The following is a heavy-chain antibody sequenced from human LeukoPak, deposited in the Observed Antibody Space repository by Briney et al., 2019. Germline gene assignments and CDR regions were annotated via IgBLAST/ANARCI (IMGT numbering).Heavy chain of an antibody. Sequence: GSLRLSCAASGFTFNDYAFHWVRQAPGKGLEWVSALSSSGASTIYADSVKGRFFISRDNSRNTLYLQVSSLRAEDTAIYFCAKGCSTSNDCAYYDYWGQGTLVTVSS. CDR2: LSSSGAST. V-gene: IGHV3-23*01. D-gene: IGHD1-1*01. CDR3: AKGCSTSNDCAYYDY. CDR1: GFTFNDYA. J-gene: IGHJ4*02.